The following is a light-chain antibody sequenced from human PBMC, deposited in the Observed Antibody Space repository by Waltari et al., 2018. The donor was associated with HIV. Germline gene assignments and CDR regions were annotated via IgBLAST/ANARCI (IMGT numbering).Light chain of an antibody. CDR3: QAWDSSTGV. CDR1: TLGDKY. J-gene: IGLJ1*01. CDR2: QDS. V-gene: IGLV3-1*01. Sequence: SYELTQPPSVSVSPGQTASITCSGDTLGDKYACWYQQKPGQSPVLVIYQDSRRPSGIRARVSGSNSGNTATLTISGTQAMDEADYYCQAWDSSTGVFGTGTKVTVL.